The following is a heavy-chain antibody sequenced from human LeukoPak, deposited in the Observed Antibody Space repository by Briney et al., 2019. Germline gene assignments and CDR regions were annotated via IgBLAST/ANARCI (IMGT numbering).Heavy chain of an antibody. CDR2: INHSGST. Sequence: PSETLSLTCAVYGGSFSGYYWSWIRQPPGKGLEWIGEINHSGSTNYNPSLKSRVTISVDTSKNQFSLKLSSVTAADTAVYYCARVPGRSSHWGQGTLVTVSS. J-gene: IGHJ4*02. D-gene: IGHD3-10*01. CDR3: ARVPGRSSH. CDR1: GGSFSGYY. V-gene: IGHV4-34*01.